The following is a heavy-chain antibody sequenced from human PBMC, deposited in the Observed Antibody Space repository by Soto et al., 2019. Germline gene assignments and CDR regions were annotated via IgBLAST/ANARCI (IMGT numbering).Heavy chain of an antibody. Sequence: TGGSLRLSCSASGFTFSSYSMNWVRQAPGKGLEWVSSIGTSSRTFHADSMKGRFTISRDKSKNILYLQMNSLRAEDTAVYYCARVTTLAFDYWGQGTLVTVSS. CDR1: GFTFSSYS. J-gene: IGHJ4*02. CDR2: IGTSSRT. CDR3: ARVTTLAFDY. D-gene: IGHD1-1*01. V-gene: IGHV3-21*06.